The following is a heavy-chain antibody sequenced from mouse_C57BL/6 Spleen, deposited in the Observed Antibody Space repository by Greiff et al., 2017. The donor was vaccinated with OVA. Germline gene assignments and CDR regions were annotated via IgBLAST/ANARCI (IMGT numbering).Heavy chain of an antibody. CDR3: ARADYYDYVLWYFDV. V-gene: IGHV1-81*01. D-gene: IGHD2-4*01. Sequence: QVQLKESGAELARPGASVKLSCKASGYTFTSYGISWVKQRTGQGLEWIGEIYPRSGNTYYNEKFKGKATLTADKSSSTAYMELRSLTSEDSAVYFCARADYYDYVLWYFDVWGTGTTVTVSS. J-gene: IGHJ1*03. CDR1: GYTFTSYG. CDR2: IYPRSGNT.